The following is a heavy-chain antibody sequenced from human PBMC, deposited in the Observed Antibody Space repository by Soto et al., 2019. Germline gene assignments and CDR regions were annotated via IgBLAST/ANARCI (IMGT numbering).Heavy chain of an antibody. CDR2: ISGSGGST. CDR1: GFTFSSYA. Sequence: GGSLRLSCAASGFTFSSYAMSWVRQAPGKGLEWVSAISGSGGSTYYADSVKGRFTISRDNSKNTLYLQMNSLRAEDTAVYYCASRRFSGGFGYWGQGPLVTVSS. J-gene: IGHJ4*02. D-gene: IGHD3-10*01. CDR3: ASRRFSGGFGY. V-gene: IGHV3-23*01.